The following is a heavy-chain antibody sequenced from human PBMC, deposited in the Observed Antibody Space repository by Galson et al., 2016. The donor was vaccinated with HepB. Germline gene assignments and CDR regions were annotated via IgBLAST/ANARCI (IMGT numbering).Heavy chain of an antibody. D-gene: IGHD3-3*01. Sequence: SETLSLTCTVSGDSISSYKYYWGWIRQPPGKGLEWIASIFYTGSPYYNPSLKSRVTISVDTSKSQFSLSLTSVTAADTAFYYCARLNSWRLNYEMEVWGQGTTVTVSS. CDR2: IFYTGSP. V-gene: IGHV4-39*01. CDR3: ARLNSWRLNYEMEV. J-gene: IGHJ6*02. CDR1: GDSISSYKYY.